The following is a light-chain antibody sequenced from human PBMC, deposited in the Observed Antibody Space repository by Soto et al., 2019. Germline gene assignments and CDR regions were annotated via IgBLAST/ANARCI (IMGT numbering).Light chain of an antibody. CDR2: GAS. V-gene: IGKV3-20*01. CDR1: QSIGNNY. CDR3: QHYGSSYT. Sequence: DIVLTQSPGTLSLSPGERATLSCRASQSIGNNYLAWYQQKPGQAPRLLIYGASIRAIDIPDRFSGSGSGTDFTLTISGLEHEDFAVYYCQHYGSSYTFGQGTKVEIK. J-gene: IGKJ2*01.